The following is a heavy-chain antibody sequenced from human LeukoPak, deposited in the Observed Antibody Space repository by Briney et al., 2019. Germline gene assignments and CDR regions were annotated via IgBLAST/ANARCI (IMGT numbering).Heavy chain of an antibody. D-gene: IGHD2-2*01. CDR2: ISYDGSNE. CDR3: ARDKDTSYLSSFDY. CDR1: GFTFSSYS. V-gene: IGHV3-30*03. J-gene: IGHJ4*02. Sequence: GGSLRLSCAASGFTFSSYSMNWVRQAPGKGLEWVAIISYDGSNEYYADSVKGRFTISRDNSKNTLYLQMNSLRAADTAVYYCARDKDTSYLSSFDYWGQGTLVTVSS.